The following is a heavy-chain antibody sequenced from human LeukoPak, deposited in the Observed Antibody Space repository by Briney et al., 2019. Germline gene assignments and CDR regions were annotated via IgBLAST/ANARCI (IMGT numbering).Heavy chain of an antibody. J-gene: IGHJ3*02. CDR2: IYYSGST. Sequence: NWVRQHPGKGLEWIGYIYYSGSTYYNPSLKSRVTISVDTSKNQFSLKLSSVTAADTAVYYCARGADYYDSSDAFDIRGQGTMVTVSS. D-gene: IGHD3-22*01. V-gene: IGHV4-31*02. CDR3: ARGADYYDSSDAFDI.